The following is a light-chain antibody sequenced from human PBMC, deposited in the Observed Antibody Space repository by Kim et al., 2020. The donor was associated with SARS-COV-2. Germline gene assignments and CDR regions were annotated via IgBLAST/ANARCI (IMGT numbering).Light chain of an antibody. V-gene: IGLV2-11*01. CDR1: SSDVGGYNY. Sequence: QSALTQPRSVSGSPGQSVTISCTGTSSDVGGYNYVSWYQQHPGIAPKFMIYDVSKRPSGVPDRFSGSKSGNTASLTISGLQAEDEADYYCCSYAGSYTRVFGGGTQLTVL. CDR2: DVS. J-gene: IGLJ3*02. CDR3: CSYAGSYTRV.